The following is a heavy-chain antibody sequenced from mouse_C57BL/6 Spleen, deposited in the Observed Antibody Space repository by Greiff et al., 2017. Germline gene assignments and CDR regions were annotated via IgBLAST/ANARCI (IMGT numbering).Heavy chain of an antibody. J-gene: IGHJ3*01. CDR3: SRYDSSGPLAY. Sequence: QVQLQQPGAELVMPGASVKLSCKASGYTFTSYWMHWVKQRPGQGLEWIGEIDPSDSYTNYNQKFKCKSTLTVDKSSSTAYMQLSSLTSEYSAVYYCSRYDSSGPLAYWGQGTLVTVSA. V-gene: IGHV1-69*01. D-gene: IGHD3-2*02. CDR2: IDPSDSYT. CDR1: GYTFTSYW.